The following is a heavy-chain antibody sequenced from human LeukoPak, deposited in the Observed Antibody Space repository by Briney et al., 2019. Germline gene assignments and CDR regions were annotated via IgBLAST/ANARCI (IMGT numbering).Heavy chain of an antibody. CDR2: ISHDGSNK. V-gene: IGHV3-30*18. Sequence: PGRSLRLSCAASGFTFSSYGMHWVRQAPGKGLEWVAVISHDGSNKYYADSVKGRFTISRDNSKNTLYLQMNSLRAEDTAVYYCAKPLGSYYFHSDAFDIWGRGTMVTVS. CDR1: GFTFSSYG. D-gene: IGHD1-26*01. CDR3: AKPLGSYYFHSDAFDI. J-gene: IGHJ3*02.